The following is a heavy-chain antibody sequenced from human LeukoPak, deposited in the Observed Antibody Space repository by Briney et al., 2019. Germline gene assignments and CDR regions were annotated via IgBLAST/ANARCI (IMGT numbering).Heavy chain of an antibody. J-gene: IGHJ4*02. V-gene: IGHV1-18*01. CDR1: GYTFTSYG. CDR3: ARDLYPPLYYDILTGYGY. CDR2: ISAYNGNT. D-gene: IGHD3-9*01. Sequence: ASVKVSCKASGYTFTSYGISWVRQAPGQGLEWMGWISAYNGNTNYAQKLQGRVTMTTDTSTSTAYMELRSLRSDDTAVYYCARDLYPPLYYDILTGYGYWGQGTLVTVSS.